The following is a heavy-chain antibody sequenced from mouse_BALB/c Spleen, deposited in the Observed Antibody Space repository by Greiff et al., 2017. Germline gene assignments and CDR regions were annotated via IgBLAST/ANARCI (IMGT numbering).Heavy chain of an antibody. V-gene: IGHV2-9*02. CDR3: ARENYRYDTWFAY. D-gene: IGHD2-14*01. J-gene: IGHJ3*01. CDR1: GFSLTSYG. CDR2: IWAGGST. Sequence: VMLVESGPGLVAPSQSLSITCTVSGFSLTSYGVHWVRQPPGKGLEWLGVIWAGGSTNYNSALMSRLSISKDNSKSQVFLKMNSLQTDDTAMYYCARENYRYDTWFAYWGQGTLVTVSA.